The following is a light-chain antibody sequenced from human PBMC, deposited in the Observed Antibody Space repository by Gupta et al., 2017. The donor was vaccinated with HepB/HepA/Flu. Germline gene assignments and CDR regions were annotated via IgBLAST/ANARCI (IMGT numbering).Light chain of an antibody. V-gene: IGKV1-5*03. J-gene: IGKJ2*01. CDR3: QHYNSYSTT. CDR2: KAS. CDR1: QGIYLW. Sequence: DIQLTQSPSTLSASVGDRVTLTCRASQGIYLWLAWYQQKPGEAPKLLINKASSLKSGVPSRFSGSASGTEFTLTISSLQPDDFATYYCQHYNSYSTTFGQGTKLEIK.